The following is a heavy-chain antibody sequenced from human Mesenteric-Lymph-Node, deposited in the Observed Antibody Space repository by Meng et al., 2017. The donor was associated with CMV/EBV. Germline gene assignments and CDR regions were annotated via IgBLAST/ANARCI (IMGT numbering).Heavy chain of an antibody. D-gene: IGHD2-15*01. V-gene: IGHV3-74*01. Sequence: AASGFTFSASWMNWVRQAPGQGLVWVSRVSGDESATSYAGSVRGRFTISRDNAKNTVYLQMNSLRAEDTAVYFCVRGGVVVSRPGDFWGQGTLVTVSS. J-gene: IGHJ4*02. CDR2: VSGDESAT. CDR3: VRGGVVVSRPGDF. CDR1: GFTFSASW.